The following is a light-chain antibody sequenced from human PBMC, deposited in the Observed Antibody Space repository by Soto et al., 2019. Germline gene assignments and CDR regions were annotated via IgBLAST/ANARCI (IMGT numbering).Light chain of an antibody. Sequence: QSALTQPASVSGSPGQSITISCTGTSSDVGGYNYVSWYQQHPGKAPKLMIYEVSNRPSGVSNRFSGSKSGNTASLTISGLQAEDDAGYYCSSYTSSSIDYVFGTGTKLTVL. CDR1: SSDVGGYNY. CDR2: EVS. J-gene: IGLJ1*01. V-gene: IGLV2-14*01. CDR3: SSYTSSSIDYV.